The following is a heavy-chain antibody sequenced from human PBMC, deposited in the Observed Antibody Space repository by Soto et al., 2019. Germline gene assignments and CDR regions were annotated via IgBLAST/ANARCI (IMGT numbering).Heavy chain of an antibody. D-gene: IGHD6-13*01. CDR1: GYTFTGYY. CDR3: AREPYSSSFMDV. V-gene: IGHV1-2*02. CDR2: INPNSGGT. Sequence: ASVKVSCKASGYTFTGYYMHWVRQAPGQGLEWMGWINPNSGGTNYAQKFQGRVTMTRDTSISTAYMELSRLRSDDTAVYYCAREPYSSSFMDVWGQGTTVTVSS. J-gene: IGHJ6*02.